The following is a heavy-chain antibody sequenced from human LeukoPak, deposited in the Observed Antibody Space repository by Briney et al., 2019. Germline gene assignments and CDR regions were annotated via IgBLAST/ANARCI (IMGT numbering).Heavy chain of an antibody. CDR3: ARGRGSSRYRYAFDI. J-gene: IGHJ3*02. D-gene: IGHD6-13*01. Sequence: KSSETLSLTCAVYGGSFSGYYWSWIRQPPGKGLEWIGEINHSGSTNYNPSLKSRVTISVDTSKNQFSLKLSSVTAADTAVYYCARGRGSSRYRYAFDIWGQGTMVTVSS. CDR1: GGSFSGYY. CDR2: INHSGST. V-gene: IGHV4-34*01.